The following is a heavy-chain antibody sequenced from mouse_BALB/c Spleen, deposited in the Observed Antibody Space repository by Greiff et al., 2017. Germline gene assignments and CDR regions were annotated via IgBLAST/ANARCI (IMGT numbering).Heavy chain of an antibody. J-gene: IGHJ4*01. Sequence: EDQLQQSGAELVKPGASVKLSCTASGFNIKDTYMHWVKQRPEQGLEWIGRIDPANGNTKYDPKFQGKATITADTSSNTAYLQLSSLTSEDTAVYYCASPHYDFYAMDYWGQGTSVTVSS. CDR1: GFNIKDTY. D-gene: IGHD1-1*02. V-gene: IGHV14-3*02. CDR2: IDPANGNT. CDR3: ASPHYDFYAMDY.